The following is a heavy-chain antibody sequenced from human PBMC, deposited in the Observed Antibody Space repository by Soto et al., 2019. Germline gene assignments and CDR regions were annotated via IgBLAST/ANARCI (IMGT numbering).Heavy chain of an antibody. V-gene: IGHV3-11*01. Sequence: GASLRLSCAASGFTFSYYYMSWIRQAPGKGLEWVSYISSSGSTIYYADSVKGRFTISRENAKNSLYLQMNSLRAEDTAVYYCASQRVDKYSGYDSDYYGMVVWGQGTTVTVSS. CDR3: ASQRVDKYSGYDSDYYGMVV. CDR2: ISSSGSTI. J-gene: IGHJ6*02. D-gene: IGHD5-12*01. CDR1: GFTFSYYY.